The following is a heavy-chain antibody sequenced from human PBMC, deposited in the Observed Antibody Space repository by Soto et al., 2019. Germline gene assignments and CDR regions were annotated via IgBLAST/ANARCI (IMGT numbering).Heavy chain of an antibody. Sequence: QVQLVQSGAEVKKPGASVKVSCKASGYTFTSYGISWVRQAPGQGLEWMGWISAYNGNTKYAQKLQGRVTMTRDTCMSTAYIELRSVTSDDPAVFYCARVRPLSRSSSWLPSFEYWGQGTLVTVSS. V-gene: IGHV1-18*01. CDR2: ISAYNGNT. CDR1: GYTFTSYG. J-gene: IGHJ4*02. D-gene: IGHD6-13*01. CDR3: ARVRPLSRSSSWLPSFEY.